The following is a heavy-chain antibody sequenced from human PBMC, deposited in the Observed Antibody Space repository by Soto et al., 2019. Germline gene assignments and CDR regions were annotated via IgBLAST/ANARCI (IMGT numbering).Heavy chain of an antibody. J-gene: IGHJ6*02. CDR3: AIEGQAPDYCYRMDV. Sequence: QVQLVQSGGEVKKPGASVKVSCKTSGYSFTTYGMSWVRQAPGQRLEWMGWISAYNGNTNYAQKLQDRVTMTTYTATSTADMERRSLRSAATDFCYCAIEGQAPDYCYRMDVVGQGSTVTVTS. CDR2: ISAYNGNT. CDR1: GYSFTTYG. V-gene: IGHV1-18*01.